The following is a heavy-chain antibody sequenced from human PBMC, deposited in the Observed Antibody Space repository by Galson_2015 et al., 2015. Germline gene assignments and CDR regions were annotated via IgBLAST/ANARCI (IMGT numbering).Heavy chain of an antibody. CDR3: AREADDYYGSGSYFDS. CDR2: ISSSGDTI. CDR1: GFPFSDYY. J-gene: IGHJ4*02. Sequence: CAASGFPFSDYYMSWIRQAPGKGLEWVAYISSSGDTIYYPDSMKGRFTISRDNAENSLFLQMNSLRAEDTAVYYCAREADDYYGSGSYFDSWGQGTLVTVSS. V-gene: IGHV3-11*01. D-gene: IGHD3-10*01.